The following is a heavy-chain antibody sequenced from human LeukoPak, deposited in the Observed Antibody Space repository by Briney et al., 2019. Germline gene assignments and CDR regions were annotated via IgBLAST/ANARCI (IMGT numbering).Heavy chain of an antibody. CDR2: IWYDGSNK. D-gene: IGHD2-2*01. CDR3: ATTHCSSTSCYFPPADY. V-gene: IGHV3-33*01. CDR1: GFTFSSYG. Sequence: GGSLRLSCAASGFTFSSYGMHWVRQAPGKGLEWVAVIWYDGSNKYYADSVKGRFTISRDNSKNTLYLQMNSLRVEDTAVYYCATTHCSSTSCYFPPADYWGQGTLVTVSS. J-gene: IGHJ4*02.